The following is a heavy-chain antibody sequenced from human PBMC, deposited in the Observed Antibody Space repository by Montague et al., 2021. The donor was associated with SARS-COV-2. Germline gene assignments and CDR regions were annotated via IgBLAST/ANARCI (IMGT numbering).Heavy chain of an antibody. V-gene: IGHV4-59*01. CDR2: ISSSGTT. CDR1: GGSIGAYY. Sequence: SETLSLTCTVSGGSIGAYYWSWIRQPPGKGPEWIAYISSSGTTNYNPSLKSRITVSVDTSRNQLSLKLSSVTAADSAVYYCARESRLKYLEWSGSRCDYYGMDVWGQGTTVTVSS. CDR3: ARESRLKYLEWSGSRCDYYGMDV. J-gene: IGHJ6*02. D-gene: IGHD3-3*01.